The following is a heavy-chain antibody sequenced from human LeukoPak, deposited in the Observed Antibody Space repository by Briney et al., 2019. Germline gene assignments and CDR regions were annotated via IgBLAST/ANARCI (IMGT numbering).Heavy chain of an antibody. CDR2: IYYSGST. Sequence: PSETLSLTCTVSGGSISSSSHYWGWIRQPPGKGLEWIGSIYYSGSTYYNPSLKSRVTISVDTSKNQFSLKLSSVTAADTAVYYCARESTSIAARIAYYYYMDVWGKGTTVTVSS. CDR1: GGSISSSSHY. J-gene: IGHJ6*03. V-gene: IGHV4-39*07. CDR3: ARESTSIAARIAYYYYMDV. D-gene: IGHD6-6*01.